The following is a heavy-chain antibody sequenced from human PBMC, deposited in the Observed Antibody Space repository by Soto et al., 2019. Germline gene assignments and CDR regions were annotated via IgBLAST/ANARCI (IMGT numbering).Heavy chain of an antibody. CDR3: ARHGFLAVAGLRT. CDR1: GGSISSGDYY. J-gene: IGHJ5*02. D-gene: IGHD6-19*01. V-gene: IGHV4-30-4*01. CDR2: IYYSGST. Sequence: SETLSLTCTVSGGSISSGDYYWSWIRQPPGKGLEWIGYIYYSGSTYYNPSLKSRVTISVDMSKNQFSLKLSSVTAADTAVYYCARHGFLAVAGLRTWGQGTLVTVSS.